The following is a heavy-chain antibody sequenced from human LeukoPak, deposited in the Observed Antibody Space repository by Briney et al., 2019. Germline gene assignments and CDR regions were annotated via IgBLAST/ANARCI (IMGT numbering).Heavy chain of an antibody. J-gene: IGHJ4*02. CDR3: ARVLPRLTDLTPAADY. V-gene: IGHV3-30-3*01. D-gene: IGHD2-2*01. CDR1: GFTFDDYA. CDR2: ISYDGGNK. Sequence: GRSLRLSCAASGFTFDDYAMHWVRQAPGKGLEWVAVISYDGGNKYYADSVKGRFTISRDNSKNTLYLQMNSLRAEDTAVYYCARVLPRLTDLTPAADYWGQGTLVTVSS.